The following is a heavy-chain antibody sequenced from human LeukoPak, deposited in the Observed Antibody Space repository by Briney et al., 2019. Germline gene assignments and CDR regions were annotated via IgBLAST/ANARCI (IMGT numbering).Heavy chain of an antibody. CDR1: GFTVSSNY. Sequence: GGSLRLSCAASGFTVSSNYMSWVRQAPGKGLEWVANIKQDGSEKYYVDSVKGRFTISRDNAKNSLYLQMNSLRAEDTAVYYCARDLWYSGYDFDYWGQGTLVTVSS. CDR2: IKQDGSEK. CDR3: ARDLWYSGYDFDY. J-gene: IGHJ4*02. V-gene: IGHV3-7*01. D-gene: IGHD5-12*01.